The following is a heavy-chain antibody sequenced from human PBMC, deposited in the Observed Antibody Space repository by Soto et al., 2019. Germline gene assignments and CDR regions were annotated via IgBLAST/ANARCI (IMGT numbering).Heavy chain of an antibody. CDR3: ARRGYDSGWSLDY. D-gene: IGHD6-19*01. J-gene: IGHJ4*02. Sequence: VKLVQSGAEVREPGASVKVHCKPSGYSFTSYYINWVRQAPGQGLEWMGIINPSGGSANYAQEFQGRVTMTVETSTSTVYMELSSLTSDDTAVYYCARRGYDSGWSLDYWGQGTLVTVSS. CDR1: GYSFTSYY. V-gene: IGHV1-46*01. CDR2: INPSGGSA.